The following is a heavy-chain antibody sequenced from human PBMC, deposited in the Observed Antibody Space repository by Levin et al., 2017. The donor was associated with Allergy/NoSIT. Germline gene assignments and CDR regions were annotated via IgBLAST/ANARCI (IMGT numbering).Heavy chain of an antibody. CDR3: ARGRGKGDYDWFDP. CDR2: IYYSGST. V-gene: IGHV4-59*08. CDR1: GGSISSYY. D-gene: IGHD4-17*01. J-gene: IGHJ5*02. Sequence: SETLSLTCTVSGGSISSYYWSWIRQPPGKGLEWIGYIYYSGSTNYNPSLKSRVTISVDTSKNQFSLTLSSVTAADTAVYYCARGRGKGDYDWFDPWGQGTLVTVSS.